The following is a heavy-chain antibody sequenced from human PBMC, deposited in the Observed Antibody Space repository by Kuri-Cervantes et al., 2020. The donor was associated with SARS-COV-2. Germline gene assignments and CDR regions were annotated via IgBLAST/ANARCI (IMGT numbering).Heavy chain of an antibody. J-gene: IGHJ6*02. Sequence: GGSLRLSCAASGFTFSSYGMHWVRQAPGKGLEWVAVISYDGSNKYYADSVKGRFTISRDNSKNTLYLQMNSLRAEDTAVYYCARGGITISGVVIIPDYYYGMDVWGQGTTVTVSS. D-gene: IGHD3-3*01. V-gene: IGHV3-30*03. CDR2: ISYDGSNK. CDR3: ARGGITISGVVIIPDYYYGMDV. CDR1: GFTFSSYG.